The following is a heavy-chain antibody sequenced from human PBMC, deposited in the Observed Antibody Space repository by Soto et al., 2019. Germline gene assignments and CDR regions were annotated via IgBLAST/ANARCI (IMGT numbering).Heavy chain of an antibody. CDR2: ISAYNGNT. V-gene: IGHV1-18*01. J-gene: IGHJ2*01. CDR3: ARGFGWVGATFSWYFDL. CDR1: GYTFTSYG. D-gene: IGHD1-26*01. Sequence: QVQLVQSGAEVKKPGASVKVSCKASGYTFTSYGISWVRQAPGQGLEWMGWISAYNGNTNYAQKLQGRVTMTTDTATSKAYMELRSLRTDDTAVYYCARGFGWVGATFSWYFDLWGRGTLVTVSS.